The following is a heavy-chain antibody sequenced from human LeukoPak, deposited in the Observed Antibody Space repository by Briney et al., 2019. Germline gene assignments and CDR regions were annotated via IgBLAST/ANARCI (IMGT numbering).Heavy chain of an antibody. V-gene: IGHV3-48*03. J-gene: IGHJ4*02. CDR2: ISSSGSTI. CDR1: GFTFSSYE. Sequence: PGGSLRLSWAASGFTFSSYEMNWVRQAPGKGLEWVSYISSSGSTIYYADSVKGRFTISRDNAKNSLYLQMNSLRAEDTAVYYCARVSSWDPYFDYWGQGTLVTVSS. D-gene: IGHD6-13*01. CDR3: ARVSSWDPYFDY.